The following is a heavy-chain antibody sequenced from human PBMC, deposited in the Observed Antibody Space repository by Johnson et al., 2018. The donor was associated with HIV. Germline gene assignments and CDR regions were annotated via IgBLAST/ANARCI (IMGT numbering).Heavy chain of an antibody. CDR2: ISYDGSNT. CDR1: GFTFSNYA. D-gene: IGHD6-6*01. CDR3: ARDGRGEQLVDQGDAFDI. V-gene: IGHV3-30*04. Sequence: QVQLVESGGGVVQPGRSLRLSCAASGFTFSNYAMHWVRQAPGKGLEWVAVISYDGSNTYYADSVKGRFTISRDNAKNSLYLQMNSLRAEDTALYFCARDGRGEQLVDQGDAFDIWGQGTMVTVSS. J-gene: IGHJ3*02.